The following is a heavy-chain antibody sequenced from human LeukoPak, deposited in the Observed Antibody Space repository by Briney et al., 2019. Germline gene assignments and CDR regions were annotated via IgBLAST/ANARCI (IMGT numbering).Heavy chain of an antibody. V-gene: IGHV3-48*04. CDR3: TRDAVVVVGPGFDL. Sequence: HPGGSLRLSCAASGFTFSSYTMHWVRQAPGKGLEWVSYISGSGSSIYYADSVKGRFTISRDNAKNSLDLQMNSLRADDTAVYYCTRDAVVVVGPGFDLWGQGTLVTVSS. J-gene: IGHJ5*02. D-gene: IGHD3-22*01. CDR2: ISGSGSSI. CDR1: GFTFSSYT.